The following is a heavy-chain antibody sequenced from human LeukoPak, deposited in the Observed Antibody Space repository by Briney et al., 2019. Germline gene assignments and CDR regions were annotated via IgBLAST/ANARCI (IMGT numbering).Heavy chain of an antibody. CDR3: ARDRGGSYYYYYGMDV. J-gene: IGHJ6*02. D-gene: IGHD2-15*01. CDR1: GGTFSSYA. CDR2: IIPILGIA. Sequence: SVKVSCKASGGTFSSYAISWVRQAPGQGLEWMGRIIPILGIANYAQKFQGRVTITADKSTSTAYMELSSLRSEDTAVYYCARDRGGSYYYYYGMDVWGQGTTVTVSS. V-gene: IGHV1-69*04.